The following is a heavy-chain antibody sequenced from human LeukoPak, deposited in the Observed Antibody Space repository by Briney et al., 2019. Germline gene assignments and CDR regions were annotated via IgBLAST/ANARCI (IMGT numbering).Heavy chain of an antibody. CDR3: ARGDGYNFFDS. Sequence: GGSLRLSSAASGFTVSRNYMSWVRQAPEKGLEWVSVIYIDGNTYYADSVRGRFTISRDNSKNTAYLQMNSLRAEDTAVYYCARGDGYNFFDSWGQGTLVTVSS. CDR2: IYIDGNT. V-gene: IGHV3-66*01. J-gene: IGHJ4*02. D-gene: IGHD5-24*01. CDR1: GFTVSRNY.